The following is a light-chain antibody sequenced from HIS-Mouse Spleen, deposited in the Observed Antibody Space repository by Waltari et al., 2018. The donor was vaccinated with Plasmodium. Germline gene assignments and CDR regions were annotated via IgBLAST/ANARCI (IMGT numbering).Light chain of an antibody. Sequence: SSELTQDPAVSVALGQTVRITCQGDSPRSYYASWYQQKPGQAPVLVIYGKNNRPSGIPDRFSDSSSGNTASLTITGAQAEDEADYYCNSRDSSGNHVVFGGGTKLTVL. CDR2: GKN. V-gene: IGLV3-19*01. CDR3: NSRDSSGNHVV. CDR1: SPRSYY. J-gene: IGLJ2*01.